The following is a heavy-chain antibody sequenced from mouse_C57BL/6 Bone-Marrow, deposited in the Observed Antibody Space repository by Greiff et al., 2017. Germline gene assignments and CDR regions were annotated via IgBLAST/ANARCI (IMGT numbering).Heavy chain of an antibody. Sequence: EVQLMESGGGLVKPGGSLKLSCAASGFTFSDYGMHWVRQAPEKGLEWVAYISSGSSTIYYADTVKGRFTISRDNAKNTLFLQMTSLRSEDTAMYYCARPLYYGSSSFAYWGQGTLVTVSA. CDR1: GFTFSDYG. CDR2: ISSGSSTI. CDR3: ARPLYYGSSSFAY. J-gene: IGHJ3*01. V-gene: IGHV5-17*01. D-gene: IGHD1-1*01.